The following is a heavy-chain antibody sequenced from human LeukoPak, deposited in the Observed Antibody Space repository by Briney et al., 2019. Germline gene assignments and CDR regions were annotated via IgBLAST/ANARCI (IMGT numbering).Heavy chain of an antibody. CDR2: IIPIFGTA. Sequence: SVKVSCKASGYTFTSYDINWVRQAPGQGLEWMGGIIPIFGTANYAQKFQGRVTITADESTSTAYMELSSLRSEDTAVYYCARDSHDAFDIWGQGTMVTVSS. J-gene: IGHJ3*02. CDR3: ARDSHDAFDI. V-gene: IGHV1-69*13. CDR1: GYTFTSYD.